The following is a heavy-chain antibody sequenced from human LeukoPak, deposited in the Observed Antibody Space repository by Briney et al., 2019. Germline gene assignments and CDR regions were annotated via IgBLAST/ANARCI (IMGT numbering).Heavy chain of an antibody. V-gene: IGHV1-69*04. CDR2: IIPILGIA. D-gene: IGHD3-16*01. Sequence: GSSVKVSCKASGGTFSSYAISWVRQAPGQGLEWMGRIIPILGIANYAQKFQGRVTITADKSTSTAYMELSSLRSEDTAVYYCARIPRMGASFDYWGQGTLVTVSS. J-gene: IGHJ4*02. CDR1: GGTFSSYA. CDR3: ARIPRMGASFDY.